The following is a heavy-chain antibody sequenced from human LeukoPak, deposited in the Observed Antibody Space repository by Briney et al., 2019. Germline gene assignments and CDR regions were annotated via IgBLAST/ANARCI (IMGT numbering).Heavy chain of an antibody. CDR1: GFTFSSYG. CDR2: IRYDGSNK. Sequence: GGSLRLSCVASGFTFSSYGMHWVRQAPGKGLEWVAFIRYDGSNKYYADSVKGRFTISRDNSKNTLYLQMNSLRAEDTAVYYCARDPRYDSSGYDAFDIWGQGTMVTVSS. CDR3: ARDPRYDSSGYDAFDI. J-gene: IGHJ3*02. D-gene: IGHD3-22*01. V-gene: IGHV3-30*02.